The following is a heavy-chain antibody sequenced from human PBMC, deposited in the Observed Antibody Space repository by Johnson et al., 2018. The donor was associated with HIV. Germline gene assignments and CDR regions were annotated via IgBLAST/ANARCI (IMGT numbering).Heavy chain of an antibody. J-gene: IGHJ3*02. CDR2: ITWNGGST. Sequence: VQLVESGGGVVQPGRSLRLSCAASGFTFDDYTMHWVRQAPGKGLEWVSLITWNGGSTGYADSVKGRFTISRDNAKNSLYLHMNSLRAEDTAVYYCAKVLGYSSSSRDAFDIWGQGTMVTVSS. CDR1: GFTFDDYT. CDR3: AKVLGYSSSSRDAFDI. V-gene: IGHV3-20*04. D-gene: IGHD6-6*01.